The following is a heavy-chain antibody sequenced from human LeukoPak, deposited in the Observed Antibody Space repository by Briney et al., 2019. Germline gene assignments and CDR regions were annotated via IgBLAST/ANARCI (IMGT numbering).Heavy chain of an antibody. CDR3: ARGFYDSGWSSKDY. Sequence: GASVKVSCKASGYIFTTYYIHWVRQAPGQGLEWVGKINPSSNKTNYAQKFQDRVTMTRDTSTSTVFMDLGSLRSEDTAMYYCARGFYDSGWSSKDYWGQGTLVIVSS. CDR1: GYIFTTYY. D-gene: IGHD6-19*01. V-gene: IGHV1-46*01. CDR2: INPSSNKT. J-gene: IGHJ4*02.